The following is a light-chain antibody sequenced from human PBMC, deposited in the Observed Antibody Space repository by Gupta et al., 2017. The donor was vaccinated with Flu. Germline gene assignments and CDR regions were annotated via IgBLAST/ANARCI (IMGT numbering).Light chain of an antibody. Sequence: PSYGSESVGDRVTLTCRASQAIGSWLAWYQQKPGKAPKLLVYAASSLHSGVPSRFRGSGSGTDFTLTLSRLQPEDFATYYCQQANSFNTTFGPGTKVDFK. CDR3: QQANSFNTT. J-gene: IGKJ3*01. CDR1: QAIGSW. CDR2: AAS. V-gene: IGKV1-12*01.